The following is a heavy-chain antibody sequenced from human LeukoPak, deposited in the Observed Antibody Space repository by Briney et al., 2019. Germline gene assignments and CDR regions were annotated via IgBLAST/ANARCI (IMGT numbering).Heavy chain of an antibody. CDR2: ISYDGSNK. CDR1: GFTFSSYA. D-gene: IGHD4-17*01. Sequence: GRSLRLSCAASGFTFSSYAMHWVRQAPGKGLEWVAVISYDGSNKYYADSVKGRFTISRDNSKNKLYLQMNSLRAEDTAVYYCARAPLRYGMDVWGQGTTVTVSS. CDR3: ARAPLRYGMDV. V-gene: IGHV3-30-3*01. J-gene: IGHJ6*02.